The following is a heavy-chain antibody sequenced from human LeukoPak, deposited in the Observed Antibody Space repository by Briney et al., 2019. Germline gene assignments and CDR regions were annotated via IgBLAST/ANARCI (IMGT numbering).Heavy chain of an antibody. V-gene: IGHV4-34*01. CDR2: INHSGST. CDR1: GGSFSAYY. D-gene: IGHD3-3*01. CDR3: ARVTIFGVVIDY. Sequence: SETLSLTCAVYGGSFSAYYWSWIRQPPGKGLEWIGEINHSGSTNYNPSLKSRVTISVDTSKNQFSLRVSSVTAADTAVYYCARVTIFGVVIDYWGQGTLVTVSS. J-gene: IGHJ4*02.